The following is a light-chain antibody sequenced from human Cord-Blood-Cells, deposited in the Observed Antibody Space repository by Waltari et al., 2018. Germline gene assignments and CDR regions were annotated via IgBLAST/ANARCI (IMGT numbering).Light chain of an antibody. CDR3: CSYAGSSVWV. CDR1: SSDVGSYNL. J-gene: IGLJ3*02. CDR2: EGS. Sequence: QSALTQPASVSGSPGQSITISCTGTSSDVGSYNLVSCYQQHPGKAPKLMIYEGSKRPSRVSYRFAAYKSGNTASLTISGLQAEDEADYYCCSYAGSSVWVFGGGTKLTVL. V-gene: IGLV2-23*01.